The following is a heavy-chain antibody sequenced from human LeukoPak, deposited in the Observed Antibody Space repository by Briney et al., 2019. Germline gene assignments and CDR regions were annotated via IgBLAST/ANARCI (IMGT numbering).Heavy chain of an antibody. CDR1: GFTFSSYA. V-gene: IGHV3-23*01. J-gene: IGHJ4*02. Sequence: GGSLRLSCAASGFTFSSYAMSSVRQAPGKGLGWVSAISGSGGSTYYVDSVKGRFTISRDNSKNTLYLQMNSLRAEDTAVYYCAKERGVRGSGSYFFDYWGQGTLVTVSS. D-gene: IGHD3-10*01. CDR3: AKERGVRGSGSYFFDY. CDR2: ISGSGGST.